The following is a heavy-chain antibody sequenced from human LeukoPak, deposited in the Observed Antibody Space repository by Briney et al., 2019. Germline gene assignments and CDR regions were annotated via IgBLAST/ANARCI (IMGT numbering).Heavy chain of an antibody. V-gene: IGHV4-61*08. CDR1: GGSISSGGYY. CDR2: IYYSGST. Sequence: PSETLSLTCTVSGGSISSGGYYWSWIRQPPGKGLEWIGYIYYSGSTNYNPSLKSRVTISVDTSKNQFSLKLSSVTAADTAVYYCARGGGGTYYDFWSGYTIDYWGQGTLVTVSS. CDR3: ARGGGGTYYDFWSGYTIDY. J-gene: IGHJ4*02. D-gene: IGHD3-3*01.